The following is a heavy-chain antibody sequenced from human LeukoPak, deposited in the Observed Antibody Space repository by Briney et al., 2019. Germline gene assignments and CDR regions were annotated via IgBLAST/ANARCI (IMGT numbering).Heavy chain of an antibody. Sequence: SETLSLTCAVYGGSFSGYYWSWIRQPPGKGLEWIGEINHSGSTNYNPSLKSRVTISVDTSKNQFSLKLSSVTAADTAVYYCARERLDSSGYIVDYWGQGTLVTVPS. CDR3: ARERLDSSGYIVDY. CDR2: INHSGST. V-gene: IGHV4-34*01. J-gene: IGHJ4*02. D-gene: IGHD3-22*01. CDR1: GGSFSGYY.